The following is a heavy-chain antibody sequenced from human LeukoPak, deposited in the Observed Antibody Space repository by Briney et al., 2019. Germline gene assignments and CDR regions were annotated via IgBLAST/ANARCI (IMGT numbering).Heavy chain of an antibody. CDR2: IYYSGST. Sequence: SETLSLTCTVSGGSISSSSYYWGWIRQPPGKGLEWIGSIYYSGSTYYNPSLKSRVTISVDTSKNQFSLKLSSVTAADTAVYYCATNRIEYSSSAIDYWDQGTLVTVSS. V-gene: IGHV4-39*01. J-gene: IGHJ4*02. D-gene: IGHD6-6*01. CDR1: GGSISSSSYY. CDR3: ATNRIEYSSSAIDY.